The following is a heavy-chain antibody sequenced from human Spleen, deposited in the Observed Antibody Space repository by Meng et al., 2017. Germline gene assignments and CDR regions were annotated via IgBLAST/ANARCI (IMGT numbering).Heavy chain of an antibody. CDR3: AKDEVPSVRPIGSFYHKD. Sequence: EVQILQYGGGLVQPGGSLRLSCAASGFTFSNYAMTWVRQAPGKGLEWVSSISNGGTVTYYADSMKGRFTISRDNSKNTLYLQLNSLRAEDTAVYYCAKDEVPSVRPIGSFYHKDWGQGTLVTVSS. J-gene: IGHJ4*02. D-gene: IGHD1-26*01. CDR2: ISNGGTVT. CDR1: GFTFSNYA. V-gene: IGHV3-23*01.